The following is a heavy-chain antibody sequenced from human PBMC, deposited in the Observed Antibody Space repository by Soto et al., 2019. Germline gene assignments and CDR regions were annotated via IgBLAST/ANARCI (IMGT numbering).Heavy chain of an antibody. CDR2: AFYTGRA. D-gene: IGHD5-18*01. J-gene: IGHJ6*02. V-gene: IGHV4-59*03. CDR3: ARVGYGRMNTNPYSYNGMDV. CDR1: GGSLGSYY. Sequence: SETLSLTCTVSGGSLGSYYWSWIRQPPGKGLEWIGYAFYTGRANYNASLKSRVSISLDTSNYQFSLKLSSVTAADTAVYYCARVGYGRMNTNPYSYNGMDVWGPVTMVTVS.